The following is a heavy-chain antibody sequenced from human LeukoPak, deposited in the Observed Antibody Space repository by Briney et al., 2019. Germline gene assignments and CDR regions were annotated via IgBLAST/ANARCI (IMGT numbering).Heavy chain of an antibody. D-gene: IGHD3-10*01. J-gene: IGHJ2*01. CDR3: ARVEVPRVINDWYFDV. V-gene: IGHV4-38-2*02. CDR1: GYSIAHGFF. CDR2: LYHSGTT. Sequence: PSETLSLTCTVSGYSIAHGFFWAWIRQPPGGGLEWIGSLYHSGTTFYNTSLKSRISTSVDTSKNQFSLKLRLVTAADTAVYYCARVEVPRVINDWYFDVWGRGSLVTVS.